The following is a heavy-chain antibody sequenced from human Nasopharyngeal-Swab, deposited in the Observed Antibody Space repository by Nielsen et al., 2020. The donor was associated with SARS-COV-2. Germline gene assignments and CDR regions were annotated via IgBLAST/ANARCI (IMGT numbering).Heavy chain of an antibody. CDR2: ITWNSGSM. CDR1: GFTFDDYP. D-gene: IGHD1-26*01. CDR3: ARDSGSYRYFDY. J-gene: IGHJ4*02. Sequence: GGSLRLSCAASGFTFDDYPMHWVRQAPGEGLEWVSGITWNSGSMGYADSVKGRFTISRDNAKNSLYLQMNSLRAEDTAVYYCARDSGSYRYFDYWGLGTLVTVSS. V-gene: IGHV3-9*01.